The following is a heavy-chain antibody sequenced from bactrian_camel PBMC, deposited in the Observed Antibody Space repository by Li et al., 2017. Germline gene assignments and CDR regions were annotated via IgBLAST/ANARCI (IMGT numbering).Heavy chain of an antibody. D-gene: IGHD1*01. V-gene: IGHV3S9*01. CDR1: GYTYVSYC. Sequence: HVQLVESGGDSVQAGGSLRLSCTASGYTYVSYCLGWFRQVPGKEREGVAFTDNAGNAKYADSAKGRFTISQDNAKNAVYLQMNLLKPEDTAVYYCAADPEGFVVAGQCADYVGMPDWGKGTQVTVS. CDR2: TDNAGNA. J-gene: IGHJ7*01.